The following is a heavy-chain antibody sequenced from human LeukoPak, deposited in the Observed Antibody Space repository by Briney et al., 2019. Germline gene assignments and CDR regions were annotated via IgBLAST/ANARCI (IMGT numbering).Heavy chain of an antibody. CDR1: GFTFSSYA. Sequence: GGSLRLSCAASGFTFSSYAMHWVRQAPGKGLEWVAVISYDGSNKYYADSVKGRFTISRDNSKNTLYLQMNSLRAEDTAVYYCASCTVTTPYYYYYMDVWGKGTTVTVSS. J-gene: IGHJ6*03. V-gene: IGHV3-30*04. CDR2: ISYDGSNK. D-gene: IGHD4-17*01. CDR3: ASCTVTTPYYYYYMDV.